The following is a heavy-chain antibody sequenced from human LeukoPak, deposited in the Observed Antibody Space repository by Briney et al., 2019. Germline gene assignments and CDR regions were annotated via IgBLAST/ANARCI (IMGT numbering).Heavy chain of an antibody. CDR2: IYHSGSI. J-gene: IGHJ4*02. Sequence: SETLSLTCTVSGGSISSSSYYWGWIRQPPGKGLEWIGSIYHSGSIYYNPSLKSRVTISVDTSKNRFSLKLSSVTAADTAVYYCAGQHDTNGYYFYWGQGTLVTVSS. CDR1: GGSISSSSYY. CDR3: AGQHDTNGYYFY. V-gene: IGHV4-39*07. D-gene: IGHD3-22*01.